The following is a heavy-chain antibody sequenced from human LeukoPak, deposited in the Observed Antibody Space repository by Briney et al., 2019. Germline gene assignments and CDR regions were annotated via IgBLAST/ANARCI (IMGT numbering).Heavy chain of an antibody. CDR2: IYYSGNT. CDR1: GVSISSSNSY. V-gene: IGHV4-39*01. J-gene: IGHJ4*02. CDR3: ARQTGSGLFILP. Sequence: SETLSLTCTVSGVSISSSNSYWGWIRQPPGTGLGWIGSIYYSGNTYYNASLKSQVSISIDTSKNQFSLRLTSVTAADTAVYYCARQTGSGLFILPGGQGTLVTVSS. D-gene: IGHD3/OR15-3a*01.